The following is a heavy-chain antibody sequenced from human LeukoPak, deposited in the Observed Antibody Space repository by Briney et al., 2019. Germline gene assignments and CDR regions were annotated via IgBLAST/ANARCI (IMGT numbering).Heavy chain of an antibody. CDR1: GFAVSSDY. Sequence: GGSLGLSCAASGFAVSSDYMSWVRQAPGKGLEWVSVIYSGGETYYTDSVKGRFTISRDNSKNTLYLQMNSLRAEDTAIYYCARSSLHLGELSLYDCWGPGTLVTVSS. CDR3: ARSSLHLGELSLYDC. D-gene: IGHD3-16*02. V-gene: IGHV3-53*01. CDR2: IYSGGET. J-gene: IGHJ4*02.